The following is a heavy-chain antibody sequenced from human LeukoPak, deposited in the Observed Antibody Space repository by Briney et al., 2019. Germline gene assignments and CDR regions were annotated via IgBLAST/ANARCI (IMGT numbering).Heavy chain of an antibody. V-gene: IGHV4-59*08. CDR3: ARGRIAAADY. Sequence: PSETLSLTCTGSGGSISSYYWSWIRQPPGKGLEWIGYIYYSGSTYYNPSLKSRVTISVDTSKNQFSLKLSSVTAADTAVYYCARGRIAAADYWGQGTLVTVSS. J-gene: IGHJ4*02. CDR2: IYYSGST. D-gene: IGHD6-13*01. CDR1: GGSISSYY.